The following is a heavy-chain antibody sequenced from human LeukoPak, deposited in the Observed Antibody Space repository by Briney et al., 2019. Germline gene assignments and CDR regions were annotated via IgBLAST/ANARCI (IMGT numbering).Heavy chain of an antibody. Sequence: SQTMSLTCTVSGGSISGYYWSWIRQSPGRGLEWIGYVYYSGNTNYNPSLKSRLTISLDTAKNQFSLKLSSVTSADTAVYYCARGEYEDLVDNWGQGTLVTVSS. V-gene: IGHV4-59*01. CDR1: GGSISGYY. D-gene: IGHD1-26*01. CDR3: ARGEYEDLVDN. CDR2: VYYSGNT. J-gene: IGHJ4*02.